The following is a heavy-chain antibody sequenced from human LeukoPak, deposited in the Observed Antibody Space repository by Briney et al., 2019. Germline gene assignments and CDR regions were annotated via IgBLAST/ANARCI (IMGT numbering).Heavy chain of an antibody. CDR2: VYASGST. CDR3: ARDLWELLSPYYMDV. D-gene: IGHD1-26*01. J-gene: IGHJ6*03. CDR1: GGSINFYY. Sequence: PSETLSLTCTVSGGSINFYYWSWIRQPAGKRLESIGRVYASGSTNYSPSLKSRVTMSVDTTKNQFSLRLTSVTAADTAVYYCARDLWELLSPYYMDVWGKGTTVTVSS. V-gene: IGHV4-4*07.